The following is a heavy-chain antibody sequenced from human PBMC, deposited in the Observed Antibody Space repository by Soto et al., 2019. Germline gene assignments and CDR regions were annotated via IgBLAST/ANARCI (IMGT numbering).Heavy chain of an antibody. CDR3: TRALDTAMAPS. Sequence: SLRLSCTASGFTFGDYAMSWFRQAPVKGLEWVGFIRSKAYGGTTEYAASVKGRFTISRDDSKSIAYLQMNSLKTEDKAVYYCTRALDTAMAPSWGQGTLVTVSS. CDR2: IRSKAYGGTT. CDR1: GFTFGDYA. J-gene: IGHJ5*02. D-gene: IGHD5-18*01. V-gene: IGHV3-49*03.